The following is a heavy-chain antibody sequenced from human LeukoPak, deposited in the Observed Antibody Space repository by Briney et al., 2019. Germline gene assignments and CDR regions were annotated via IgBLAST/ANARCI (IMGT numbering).Heavy chain of an antibody. CDR3: LRGGRTELFDY. Sequence: SVTVSCKASGGTFSSYTISWVRQAPGQGLEWIGRIIPILGIANYAQKFQGRVTITADKSTSTAYMELSSLRSEDTAVYYCLRGGRTELFDYWGQGTLVTVSS. J-gene: IGHJ4*02. CDR1: GGTFSSYT. CDR2: IIPILGIA. D-gene: IGHD1-26*01. V-gene: IGHV1-69*02.